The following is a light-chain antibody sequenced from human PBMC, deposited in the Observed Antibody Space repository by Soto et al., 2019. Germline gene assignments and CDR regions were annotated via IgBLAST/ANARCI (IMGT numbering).Light chain of an antibody. CDR2: GAS. V-gene: IGKV3-15*01. CDR3: QQYYNWSPLT. CDR1: RSVSSN. Sequence: ETVMTQSPATLSVSPGKRATLSCRASRSVSSNLAWYQQKPGQAPRFLIYGASTRATGIPARFSGGGSGTEFTLTISSLQSEDAAVYHCQQYYNWSPLTFGGGTKVEIK. J-gene: IGKJ4*01.